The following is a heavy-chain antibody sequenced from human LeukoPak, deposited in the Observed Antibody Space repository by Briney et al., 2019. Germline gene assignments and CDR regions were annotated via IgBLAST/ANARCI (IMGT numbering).Heavy chain of an antibody. J-gene: IGHJ4*02. Sequence: SETLSLTCTVSGGSISSGGYYWSWIRQHPGKGLEWIGYIYYSGSTYYNPSLKSRVTMSVDTSRNQFSLKVRSVTAADTAVYYCARQGPGVEPDYYLDYWGQGTLVTVSS. CDR2: IYYSGST. V-gene: IGHV4-31*03. CDR1: GGSISSGGYY. D-gene: IGHD1-14*01. CDR3: ARQGPGVEPDYYLDY.